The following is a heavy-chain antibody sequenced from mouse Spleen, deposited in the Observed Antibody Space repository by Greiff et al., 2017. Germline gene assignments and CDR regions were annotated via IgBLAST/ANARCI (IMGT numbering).Heavy chain of an antibody. CDR1: GFTFSSYA. V-gene: IGHV5-6-2*01. J-gene: IGHJ1*01. CDR3: ARPYYGDYEDWYFDV. Sequence: DVKLVESGGGLVKPGGSLKLSCAASGFTFSSYAMSWVRQTPEKRLEWVAAINSNGGSTYYPDTVKDRFTISRDNAKNTLYLQMSSLRSEDTALYYCARPYYGDYEDWYFDVWGAGTTVTVSS. D-gene: IGHD2-13*01. CDR2: INSNGGST.